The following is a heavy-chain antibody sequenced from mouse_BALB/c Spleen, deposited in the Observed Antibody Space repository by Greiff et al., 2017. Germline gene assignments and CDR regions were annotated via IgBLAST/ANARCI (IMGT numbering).Heavy chain of an antibody. V-gene: IGHV1-66*01. CDR3: ARALLEAYAMDY. CDR1: GYSFTSYY. Sequence: VQLQQSGPELVKPGASVKISCKASGYSFTSYYIHWVKQRPGQGLEWIGWIFPGSGNTKYNEKFKGKATLTADTSSSTAYMQLSSLTSEDSAVYFCARALLEAYAMDYWGQGTSVTVSS. CDR2: IFPGSGNT. D-gene: IGHD2-14*01. J-gene: IGHJ4*01.